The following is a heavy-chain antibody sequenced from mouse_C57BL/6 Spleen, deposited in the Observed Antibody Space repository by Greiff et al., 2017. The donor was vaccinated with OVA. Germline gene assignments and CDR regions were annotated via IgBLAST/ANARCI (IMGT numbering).Heavy chain of an antibody. V-gene: IGHV2-3*01. J-gene: IGHJ2*01. D-gene: IGHD2-3*01. CDR3: AIACRDGYTAPDYIDY. Sequence: VQVVESGPGLVAPSPSLSITCTASGFSLTSYCVSWVRQPPGKGLEWLGVIWGGGSTNYYSALISRLSISKDNSNTQAFLKLHSLQTDDTATYYCAIACRDGYTAPDYIDYWGQGTTLTVSA. CDR2: IWGGGST. CDR1: GFSLTSYC.